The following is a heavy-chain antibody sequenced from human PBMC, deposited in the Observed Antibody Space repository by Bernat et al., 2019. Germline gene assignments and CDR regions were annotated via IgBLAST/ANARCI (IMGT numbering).Heavy chain of an antibody. CDR3: ARSPGRITGINWFDP. CDR2: IYHSGST. J-gene: IGHJ5*02. Sequence: QVQLQESGPGLVKPSETLSLTCAVSGYSISSGYYCGWIRQPPGKGLEWIGSIYHSGSTYYNPSLKSRVTISVDTSKNQFSLKLSSVTAADTAVYYCARSPGRITGINWFDPWGQGTLVTVSS. CDR1: GYSISSGYY. D-gene: IGHD1-20*01. V-gene: IGHV4-38-2*01.